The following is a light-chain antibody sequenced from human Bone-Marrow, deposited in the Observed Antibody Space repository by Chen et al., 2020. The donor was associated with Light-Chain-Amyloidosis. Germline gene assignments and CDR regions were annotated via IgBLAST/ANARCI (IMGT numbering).Light chain of an antibody. V-gene: IGLV3-21*02. CDR2: DDS. CDR3: QVWDRSSDRPV. J-gene: IGLJ3*02. CDR1: NIGSTS. Sequence: SYVLTQPSSVSVAPGQTATIACGGNNIGSTSVHWYQQTPGQAPLPVVYDDSDRPSGIPERLSGSNSGNTATLTISRVEAGDEADYYYQVWDRSSDRPVFGGGTKLTVL.